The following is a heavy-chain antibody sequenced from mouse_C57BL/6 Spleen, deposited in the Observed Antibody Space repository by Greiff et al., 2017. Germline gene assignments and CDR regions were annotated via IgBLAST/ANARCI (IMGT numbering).Heavy chain of an antibody. J-gene: IGHJ4*01. Sequence: VMLVESGPELVKPGASVKISCKASGYAFSSSWMNWVKQRPGKGLEWIGRIYPGDGDTNYNGKFKGKATLTADKSSSTAYMQLSSLTSEDSAVYFCAREETGYAMDYWGQGTSVTVSS. V-gene: IGHV1-82*01. CDR2: IYPGDGDT. CDR1: GYAFSSSW. CDR3: AREETGYAMDY.